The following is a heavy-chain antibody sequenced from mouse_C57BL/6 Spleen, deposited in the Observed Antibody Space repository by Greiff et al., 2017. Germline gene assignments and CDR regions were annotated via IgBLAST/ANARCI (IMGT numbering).Heavy chain of an antibody. CDR1: GYTFTSYW. Sequence: VKLQQPGAELVRPGSSVKLSCKASGYTFTSYWMHWVKQRPIQGLEWIGNIDPSDSETHYNQKFKDKATLTVDKSSSTAYMQLSSLTSEDSAVYYCARTPLYSLYAMDYWGQGTSVTVSS. V-gene: IGHV1-52*01. D-gene: IGHD6-2*01. CDR2: IDPSDSET. J-gene: IGHJ4*01. CDR3: ARTPLYSLYAMDY.